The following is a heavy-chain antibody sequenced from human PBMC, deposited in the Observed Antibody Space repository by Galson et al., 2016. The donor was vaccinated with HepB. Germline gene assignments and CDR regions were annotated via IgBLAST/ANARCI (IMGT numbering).Heavy chain of an antibody. D-gene: IGHD3-3*02. CDR1: GEPFRGYY. Sequence: SETLSLTCAVYGEPFRGYYWTWIRQAPGGNLEWIGEISYTGSTNYNPSLETRLTISADTSKNQFSLRLNSLTAADTALYWCARGGGILALTSAFHRITPRPYFDFWGQGTQVTVSS. CDR2: ISYTGST. J-gene: IGHJ4*02. V-gene: IGHV4-34*01. CDR3: ARGGGILALTSAFHRITPRPYFDF.